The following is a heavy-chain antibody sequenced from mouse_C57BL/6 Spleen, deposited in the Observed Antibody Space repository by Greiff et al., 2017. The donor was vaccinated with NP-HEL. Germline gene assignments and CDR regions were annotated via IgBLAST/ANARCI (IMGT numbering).Heavy chain of an antibody. J-gene: IGHJ4*01. V-gene: IGHV1-76*01. CDR1: GYTFTDYY. CDR3: ARGEGYDGSIPYYYAMDD. D-gene: IGHD1-1*01. Sequence: VQLQQSGAELVRPGASVKLSCKASGYTFTDYYIHWVKQRPGQGLEWIARIYPGSGNTYYNEKFKGKATLTAEKSSSTAYMQLSSLTSEDSAVYVCARGEGYDGSIPYYYAMDDWGQGTSVTVSS. CDR2: IYPGSGNT.